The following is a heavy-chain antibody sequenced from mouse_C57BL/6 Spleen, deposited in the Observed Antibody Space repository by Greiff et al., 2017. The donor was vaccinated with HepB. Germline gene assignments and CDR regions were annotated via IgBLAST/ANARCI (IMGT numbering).Heavy chain of an antibody. Sequence: QVQLQQPGAELVMPGASVKLSCKASGYTFTSYWMHWVKQRLGQGLEWIGEIDPSDSYTNYNQKFKGKSTLTVDKSSSTAYMQLSSLTSEDSAVYYCARNYGRYYAMDYWGQGTSVTVSS. CDR2: IDPSDSYT. J-gene: IGHJ4*01. CDR3: ARNYGRYYAMDY. V-gene: IGHV1-69*01. D-gene: IGHD1-1*01. CDR1: GYTFTSYW.